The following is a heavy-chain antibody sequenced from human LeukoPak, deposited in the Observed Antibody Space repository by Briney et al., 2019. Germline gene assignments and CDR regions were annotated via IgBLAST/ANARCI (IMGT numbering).Heavy chain of an antibody. V-gene: IGHV4-39*07. CDR1: GVSIISSNYY. CDR2: VFYTGTT. CDR3: ARDGYYYDSSGYYP. Sequence: PSETLSLTCTVSGVSIISSNYYWGWFRQPPGKGLQWIASVFYTGTTRHNPSLKSRVTISVDTSKNQFSLKLSSVTAADTAVYYCARDGYYYDSSGYYPWGQGTLVTVSS. J-gene: IGHJ5*02. D-gene: IGHD3-22*01.